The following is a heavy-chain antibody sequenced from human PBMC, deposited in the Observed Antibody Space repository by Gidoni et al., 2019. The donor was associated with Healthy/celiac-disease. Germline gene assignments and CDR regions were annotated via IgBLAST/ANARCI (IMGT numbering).Heavy chain of an antibody. Sequence: QLQLQESGPGLVKPSETLSLTCTVSGGSISSSSYYWGWIRQPPGKGLEWIGSIYYSGSTYYNPSLKSRVTISVDTSKNQFSLKLSSVTAADTAVYYCARAVRGDSNPFDYWGQGTLVTVSS. CDR1: GGSISSSSYY. D-gene: IGHD3-10*01. CDR3: ARAVRGDSNPFDY. CDR2: IYYSGST. J-gene: IGHJ4*02. V-gene: IGHV4-39*01.